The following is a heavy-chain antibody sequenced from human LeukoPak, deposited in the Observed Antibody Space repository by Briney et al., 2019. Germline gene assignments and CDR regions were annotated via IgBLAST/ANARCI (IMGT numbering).Heavy chain of an antibody. V-gene: IGHV3-48*03. CDR2: IGSGGDNI. D-gene: IGHD4-17*01. CDR1: GLTFSRYE. CDR3: ARDNAGTVPPYSFYAMDV. J-gene: IGHJ6*02. Sequence: PGGSLILSCSASGLTFSRYEMNWVRQTPGGGLEWLSYIGSGGDNIYYADSVKGRFTIPRDNAKNSLYLQMNSLRVDDTAVYHCARDNAGTVPPYSFYAMDVWGRGTTVTVSS.